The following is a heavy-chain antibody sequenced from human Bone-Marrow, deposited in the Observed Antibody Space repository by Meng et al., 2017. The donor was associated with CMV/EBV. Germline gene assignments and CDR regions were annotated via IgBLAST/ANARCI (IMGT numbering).Heavy chain of an antibody. CDR3: AKESSSYNWKNWFDP. V-gene: IGHV3-7*01. J-gene: IGHJ5*01. CDR2: IKQDGSEK. Sequence: GESLKISCAASGFIFSSYWMSWVRQAPGKGLEWVANIKQDGSEKYYVDSVKGRFTISRDNAKNSLYLQMNSLRAEDTAVYYCAKESSSYNWKNWFDPWGQGTLVTVSS. CDR1: GFIFSSYW. D-gene: IGHD1-20*01.